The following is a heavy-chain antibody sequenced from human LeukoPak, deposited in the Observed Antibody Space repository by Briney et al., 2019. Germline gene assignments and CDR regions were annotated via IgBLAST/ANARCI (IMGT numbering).Heavy chain of an antibody. CDR3: ARGRYQYYYDSSGYLYWFDY. J-gene: IGHJ4*02. V-gene: IGHV4-34*01. CDR1: GGSFSGYY. D-gene: IGHD3-22*01. CDR2: INHSGST. Sequence: SETLSLTCAVYGGSFSGYYWSWTRHPPGKGLEWIGEINHSGSTNYNPSLKSRVTISVDTSKNQFSLKPSSVTAADTAVYYCARGRYQYYYDSSGYLYWFDYWGQGTLVTVSS.